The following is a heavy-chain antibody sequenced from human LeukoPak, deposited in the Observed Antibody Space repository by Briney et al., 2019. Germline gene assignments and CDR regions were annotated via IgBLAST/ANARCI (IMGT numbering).Heavy chain of an antibody. D-gene: IGHD5-18*01. CDR2: IYHSGST. CDR1: GYSISSGYY. J-gene: IGHJ6*03. CDR3: ARRGRGYSYGASHYYYYMDV. Sequence: SETLSLTCTVSGYSISSGYYWGWIRQPPGKGLEWIGSIYHSGSTHYNPSLKSRVTISVDTSKNQFSLKLSSVTAADTAVYYCARRGRGYSYGASHYYYYMDVWGKGTTVTISS. V-gene: IGHV4-38-2*02.